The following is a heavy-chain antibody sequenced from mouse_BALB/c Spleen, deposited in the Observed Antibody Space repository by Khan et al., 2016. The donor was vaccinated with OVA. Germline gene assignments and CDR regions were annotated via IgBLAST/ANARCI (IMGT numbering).Heavy chain of an antibody. CDR3: TRHGYVAWFTY. J-gene: IGHJ3*01. Sequence: EVQLQESGPDLMKPGASVEISCKASGYSFTTYYIHWVMQSHGRSLEWIGYIDPFSGGTTYNQKFKGKATLTVDKSSSTAYIRLSNLTSEDSAVYYCTRHGYVAWFTYWGQGTLVTVSA. CDR1: GYSFTTYY. CDR2: IDPFSGGT. D-gene: IGHD2-2*01. V-gene: IGHV1S135*01.